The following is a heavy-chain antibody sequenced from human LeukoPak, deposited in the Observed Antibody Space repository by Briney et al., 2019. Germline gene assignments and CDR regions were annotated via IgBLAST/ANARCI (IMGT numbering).Heavy chain of an antibody. V-gene: IGHV4-59*01. CDR2: IYYSGST. Sequence: PSETLSLTCTVSGGSISSYYWSWIRQPPGKGLEWIGYIYYSGSTNYNPSLKSRVTISVDTSKNQFSLKLSSVTAADTAVYYCARDSSGWYTSPMDVWGKGTTVTVSS. CDR3: ARDSSGWYTSPMDV. CDR1: GGSISSYY. J-gene: IGHJ6*04. D-gene: IGHD6-19*01.